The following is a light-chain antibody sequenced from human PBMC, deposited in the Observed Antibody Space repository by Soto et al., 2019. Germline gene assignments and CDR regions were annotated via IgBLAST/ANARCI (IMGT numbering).Light chain of an antibody. Sequence: IQRAQSPSTLSASVGDRVTIACRASQSISSWLAWYQQKPGKAPKLLIHSASALPSGVPSRFSGSGSGTEFTLTMSGLQPEDFATYYCQQGHSTPYTFGQGTKVDIK. V-gene: IGKV1-39*01. CDR1: QSISSW. CDR2: SAS. J-gene: IGKJ2*01. CDR3: QQGHSTPYT.